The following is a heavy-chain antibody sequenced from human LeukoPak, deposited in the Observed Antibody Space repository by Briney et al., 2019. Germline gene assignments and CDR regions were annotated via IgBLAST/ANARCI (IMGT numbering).Heavy chain of an antibody. CDR3: ARRYYDILTGYYQGYAFDI. Sequence: GESLKISCKGSGYSFTTYWIGWVRQMPGKGLEWMGIIYPGDSDTRYSPSFQGQVTISADKSISTAYLQWSSLKASDTAMYYCARRYYDILTGYYQGYAFDIWGQGTMVTVSS. CDR1: GYSFTTYW. J-gene: IGHJ3*02. CDR2: IYPGDSDT. V-gene: IGHV5-51*01. D-gene: IGHD3-9*01.